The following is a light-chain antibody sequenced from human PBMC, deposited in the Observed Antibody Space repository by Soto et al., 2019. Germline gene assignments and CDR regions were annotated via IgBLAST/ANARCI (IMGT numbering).Light chain of an antibody. CDR1: SSNIGAGSD. J-gene: IGLJ1*01. CDR3: SSYTSSSTRV. Sequence: QSVLTQPPSVSGAPGQRVTISCTGSSSNIGAGSDVHWYQQLPGTAPKLLIYGNSNRPSGVPDRFSGSKSGTSASLAITGLQAEDEADYYCSSYTSSSTRVFGTGTKVTVL. V-gene: IGLV1-40*01. CDR2: GNS.